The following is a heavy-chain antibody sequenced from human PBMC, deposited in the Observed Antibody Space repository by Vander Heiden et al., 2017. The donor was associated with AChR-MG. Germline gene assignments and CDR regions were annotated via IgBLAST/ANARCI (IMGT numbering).Heavy chain of an antibody. J-gene: IGHJ5*02. V-gene: IGHV3-74*01. CDR3: ARGLSYNWFDP. Sequence: EVQLVESGGGLVQPGGSLRLSCAASGFSFSSYWMHWVRQAPGKGPVWVSRISSDVSRTSHADSVKGRFTISRDNAKNMLYLQMNSLRAEDTAVYYCARGLSYNWFDPWGQGTLVTVSS. CDR1: GFSFSSYW. CDR2: ISSDVSRT.